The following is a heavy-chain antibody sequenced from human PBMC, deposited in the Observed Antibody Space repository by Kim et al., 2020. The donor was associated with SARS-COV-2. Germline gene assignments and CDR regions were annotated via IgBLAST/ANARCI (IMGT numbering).Heavy chain of an antibody. V-gene: IGHV5-51*01. Sequence: GESLKISCKGSGYSFTSYWIGWVRQMPGKGLEWMGIIYPGDSDTRYSPSFQGQVTISADKSISTAYLQWSSLKASDTAMYYCARPLWAGTTGGAYYFDYWGQGTLVTVSS. CDR1: GYSFTSYW. J-gene: IGHJ4*02. CDR2: IYPGDSDT. CDR3: ARPLWAGTTGGAYYFDY. D-gene: IGHD1-7*01.